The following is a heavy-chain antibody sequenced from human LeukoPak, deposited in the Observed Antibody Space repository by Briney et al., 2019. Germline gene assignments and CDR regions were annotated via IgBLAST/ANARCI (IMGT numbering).Heavy chain of an antibody. J-gene: IGHJ4*02. CDR3: ARGDWNDSCFDY. V-gene: IGHV4-31*03. D-gene: IGHD1-1*01. Sequence: SQTLSLTCTVSGGSISSGGYYCSWIRQHPGKGLEWIGYIYYSGNAYYNPSLKSRVSISVDTSKNQFSLRLSSVTAADTAVYYCARGDWNDSCFDYWGQGTLVTVSS. CDR1: GGSISSGGYY. CDR2: IYYSGNA.